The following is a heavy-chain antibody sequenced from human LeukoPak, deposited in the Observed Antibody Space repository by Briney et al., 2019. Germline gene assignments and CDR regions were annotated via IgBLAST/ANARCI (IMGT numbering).Heavy chain of an antibody. J-gene: IGHJ4*02. CDR3: AMMGESSLYFDY. D-gene: IGHD3-16*02. CDR1: GFTVSSNY. V-gene: IGHV3-53*01. Sequence: GSLRLSCAASGFTVSSNYMSWVRQAPGKGLEWVSVIYSGGSTYYADSVKGRFTISRDNSKNTLYLQMNSLRAEDTAVYYCAMMGESSLYFDYWGQGTLVTVSS. CDR2: IYSGGST.